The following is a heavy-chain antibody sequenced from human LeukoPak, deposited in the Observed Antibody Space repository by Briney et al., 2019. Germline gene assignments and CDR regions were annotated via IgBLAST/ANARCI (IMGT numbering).Heavy chain of an antibody. CDR2: IYYSGST. D-gene: IGHD3-3*01. J-gene: IGHJ4*02. Sequence: SETLSLTCTVSGGSISGSSYYWGWIRQPPGKGLEWIGSIYYSGSTYYNPSLKSRVTISVDTSKNQFSLKLSSVTAADTAVYYCARGYDFWSGSPNCWGQGTLVTVSS. CDR3: ARGYDFWSGSPNC. CDR1: GGSISGSSYY. V-gene: IGHV4-39*07.